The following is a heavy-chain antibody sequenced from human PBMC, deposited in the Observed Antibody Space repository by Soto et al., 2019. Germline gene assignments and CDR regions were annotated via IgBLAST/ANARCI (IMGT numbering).Heavy chain of an antibody. V-gene: IGHV4-39*01. CDR1: GGSISSSSYY. D-gene: IGHD6-13*01. Sequence: QLQLQESGPGLVKPSETLSLTCTVSGGSISSSSYYWGWIRQPPGKGLEWIGSFYHSGSTYYNPSLKSRVTESVDTSKKQIPLKLNSVTAADTAGYYCARGRIAAAGDSFDYWGQGTPVTVSS. CDR2: FYHSGST. CDR3: ARGRIAAAGDSFDY. J-gene: IGHJ4*02.